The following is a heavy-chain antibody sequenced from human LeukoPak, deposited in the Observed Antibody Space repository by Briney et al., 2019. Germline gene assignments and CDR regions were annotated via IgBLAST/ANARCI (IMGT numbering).Heavy chain of an antibody. J-gene: IGHJ6*03. CDR2: IYHSGST. D-gene: IGHD2-2*01. V-gene: IGHV4-4*02. Sequence: SETLSLTCAVSGGSISSSNWWSWVRQPPGKGLEWIGEIYHSGSTNYNPSLKSRVTISIDTSKNHFSLRLSSVTAADTAVYYCARSPYGSTSTNYYMDVWGKGTTVTVSS. CDR1: GGSISSSNW. CDR3: ARSPYGSTSTNYYMDV.